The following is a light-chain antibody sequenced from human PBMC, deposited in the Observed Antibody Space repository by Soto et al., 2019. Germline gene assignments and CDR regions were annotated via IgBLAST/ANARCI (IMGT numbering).Light chain of an antibody. CDR3: QHYDNTPPSVT. Sequence: EIVVTQSPATLSLSPGERATLSCRASQSVSSNLAWYQQKPGQAPRLLIYDASNRATGIPARFSGSGSGTDFTLTISSLEPEDFAVYYCQHYDNTPPSVTFGPGTKVDIK. CDR2: DAS. CDR1: QSVSSN. J-gene: IGKJ3*01. V-gene: IGKV3-11*01.